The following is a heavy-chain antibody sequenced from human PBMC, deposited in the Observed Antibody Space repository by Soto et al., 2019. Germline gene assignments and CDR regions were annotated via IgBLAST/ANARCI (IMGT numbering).Heavy chain of an antibody. Sequence: PGGSLRLSCAASGFTFSDYHMTWIRQAPGKGLEWVSYITSSGDHTWYADSAKGRFTISRDNAKNSLYLEMNSLRAEDAAIYYCARDMWADKRAFDYWGQGTLVTVSS. V-gene: IGHV3-11*06. CDR2: ITSSGDHT. J-gene: IGHJ5*01. CDR1: GFTFSDYH. D-gene: IGHD1-26*01. CDR3: ARDMWADKRAFDY.